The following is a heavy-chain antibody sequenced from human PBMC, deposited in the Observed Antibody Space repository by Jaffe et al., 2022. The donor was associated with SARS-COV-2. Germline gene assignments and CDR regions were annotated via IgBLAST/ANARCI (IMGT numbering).Heavy chain of an antibody. D-gene: IGHD3-10*01. CDR3: ARDSGWGVYWYFDL. V-gene: IGHV3-7*01. Sequence: EVQLVESGGGLVQPGGSLRLSCAASGFTFSSYWMSWVRQAPGKGLEWVANIKQDGSEKYYVDSVKGRFTISRDNAKNSLYLQMNSLRAEDTAVYYCARDSGWGVYWYFDLWGRGTLVTVSS. CDR2: IKQDGSEK. J-gene: IGHJ2*01. CDR1: GFTFSSYW.